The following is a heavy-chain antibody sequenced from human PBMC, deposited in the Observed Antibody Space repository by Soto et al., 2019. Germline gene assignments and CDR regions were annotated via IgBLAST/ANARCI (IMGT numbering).Heavy chain of an antibody. CDR2: IIPILGIA. D-gene: IGHD1-26*01. CDR1: GGTFSSYT. Sequence: QVQLVQSGAEVKKPGSSVKVSCKASGGTFSSYTISWVRQAPGQGLEWMGRIIPILGIANYAQKFQGRVTITADKSTSTAYMELSSLRSEDTAVYYCATLGGGPLGVSYYYYGMDVWCQGTTVTVSS. J-gene: IGHJ6*02. CDR3: ATLGGGPLGVSYYYYGMDV. V-gene: IGHV1-69*02.